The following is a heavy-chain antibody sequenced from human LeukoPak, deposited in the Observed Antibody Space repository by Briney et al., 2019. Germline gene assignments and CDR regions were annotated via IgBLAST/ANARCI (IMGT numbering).Heavy chain of an antibody. J-gene: IGHJ6*02. CDR1: GFTSSSYD. CDR2: IGTAGDT. V-gene: IGHV3-13*01. D-gene: IGHD6-13*01. CDR3: ARAPPQQLVLWGGYYYGMDV. Sequence: PGGSLRLSCAASGFTSSSYDMHRVRQATGKGLEWVSAIGTAGDTYYPGSAKCRSTISTENTTHSLYLQMNSLRAGDTAVYYCARAPPQQLVLWGGYYYGMDVWGQGTTVTVSS.